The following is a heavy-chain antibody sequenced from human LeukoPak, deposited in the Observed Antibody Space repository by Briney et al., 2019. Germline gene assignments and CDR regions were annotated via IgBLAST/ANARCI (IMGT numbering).Heavy chain of an antibody. J-gene: IGHJ4*02. D-gene: IGHD3-10*01. V-gene: IGHV3-23*01. CDR1: GFTFSSYA. Sequence: GSLRLSCAASGFTFSSYAMSWVRQAPGKGLEWVSAISGSGGSTYYADSVKGRFTISRDNSKNTLYLQMNSLRAEDTAVYYCAKLPRGYGSGSYYSTLSDYWGQGTLVTVSS. CDR3: AKLPRGYGSGSYYSTLSDY. CDR2: ISGSGGST.